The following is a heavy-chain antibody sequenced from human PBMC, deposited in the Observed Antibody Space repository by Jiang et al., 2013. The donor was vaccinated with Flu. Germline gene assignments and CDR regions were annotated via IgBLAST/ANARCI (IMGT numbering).Heavy chain of an antibody. Sequence: WIGEIHRSGSANYNPSLKSRVTISIDKSKNQFSLKLTSVTAADTAVYSCASRDYYDSTGYFVYWGQGTLVTVSS. CDR3: ASRDYYDSTGYFVY. CDR2: IHRSGSA. D-gene: IGHD3-22*01. J-gene: IGHJ4*02. V-gene: IGHV4-4*01.